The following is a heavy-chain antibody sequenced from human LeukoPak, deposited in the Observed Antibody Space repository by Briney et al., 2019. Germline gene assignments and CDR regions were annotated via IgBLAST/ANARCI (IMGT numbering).Heavy chain of an antibody. CDR2: ISSDGGST. CDR3: VKRTGTGSWKGSFDY. D-gene: IGHD6-13*01. V-gene: IGHV3-64D*06. CDR1: GFSFSSYA. Sequence: GGSLRLCCSASGFSFSSYAMHWVRQATGEGLEYVTAISSDGGSTYYADSVKGRFTISRDNSKSTLYLQMSSLRAEDTAVYYCVKRTGTGSWKGSFDYWGQGTLVTVSS. J-gene: IGHJ4*02.